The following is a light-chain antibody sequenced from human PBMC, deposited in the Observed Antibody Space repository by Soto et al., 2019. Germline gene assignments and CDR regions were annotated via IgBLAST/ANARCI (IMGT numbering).Light chain of an antibody. CDR3: QKYNSAPQT. J-gene: IGKJ1*01. V-gene: IGKV1-27*01. CDR2: AAS. Sequence: DIQMTQSPSSLSASIGDRVTITCRASQDISNHLGWFQQRPGKAPKLLIYAASTLQSGVPSRFSGSGSGTDFTLTISSLQPEDFATYYCQKYNSAPQTFGQGTKVDIK. CDR1: QDISNH.